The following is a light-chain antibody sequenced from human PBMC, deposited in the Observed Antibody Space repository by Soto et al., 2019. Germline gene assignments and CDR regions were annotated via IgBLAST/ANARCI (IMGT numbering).Light chain of an antibody. CDR3: SSYAGSNNDYV. CDR1: RYDVGGYNY. Sequence: QSALTQPASVSGSPGQSVTMSCTGTRYDVGGYNYVSWYQQHPGKAPKVIIYEVDKRPSGVPDRFTGSKSGYTASLTVSGLLAEDEADYYGSSYAGSNNDYVFGTGTKVTVL. CDR2: EVD. J-gene: IGLJ1*01. V-gene: IGLV2-8*01.